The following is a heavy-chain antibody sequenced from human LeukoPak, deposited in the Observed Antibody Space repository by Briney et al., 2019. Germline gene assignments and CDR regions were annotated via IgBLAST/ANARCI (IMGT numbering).Heavy chain of an antibody. J-gene: IGHJ6*02. Sequence: SETLSLTCTVSGGSISSYYWSWIRQPPGKGLEWIGYIYYSGSTNYNPSLKSRVTISVDTSKNQFSLKLSSVTAADTAVYYYARLGYDILTGYGDYYYGMDVWGQGTTVTVSS. CDR3: ARLGYDILTGYGDYYYGMDV. V-gene: IGHV4-59*08. CDR1: GGSISSYY. CDR2: IYYSGST. D-gene: IGHD3-9*01.